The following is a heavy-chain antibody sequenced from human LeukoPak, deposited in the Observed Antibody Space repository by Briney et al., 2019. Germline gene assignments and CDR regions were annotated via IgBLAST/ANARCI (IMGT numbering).Heavy chain of an antibody. Sequence: SETLSLTCTVSGGSISSYYWSWIRQPPGKGLEWVGYIYYSGSTNYNPSLKSRVTISVDTSKNQFSLKLSSVTAADTAVYYCARVESGPVGDYLFWGQGTLVTVSS. CDR3: ARVESGPVGDYLF. V-gene: IGHV4-59*01. J-gene: IGHJ4*02. D-gene: IGHD4-17*01. CDR1: GGSISSYY. CDR2: IYYSGST.